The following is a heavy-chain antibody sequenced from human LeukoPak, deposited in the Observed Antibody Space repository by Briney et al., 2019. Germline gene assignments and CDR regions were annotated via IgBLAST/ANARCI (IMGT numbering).Heavy chain of an antibody. D-gene: IGHD3-22*01. Sequence: ASVKVSCKASGYTFTGYYMHWVRQAPGQGREWMGWINPNSGGTNYAQKFQGRVTMTRDTSISTAYMELSRLRSDDTAVYYCARDPITMIVVVITSYYFDYWGQGTLVTVSS. CDR1: GYTFTGYY. CDR2: INPNSGGT. CDR3: ARDPITMIVVVITSYYFDY. V-gene: IGHV1-2*02. J-gene: IGHJ4*02.